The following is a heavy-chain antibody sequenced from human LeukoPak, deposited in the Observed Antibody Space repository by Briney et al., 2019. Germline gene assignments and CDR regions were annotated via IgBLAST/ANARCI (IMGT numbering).Heavy chain of an antibody. Sequence: GASVKVSCKASGYTFTSYGISWVRQAPGQGLEWMGWISAYNGNTNYAQKLQGRVTMTTDTSTSTAYMELRSLRSDDTAVYYCARAIRQWLVPDAFDIWGQGTMVTVSS. CDR1: GYTFTSYG. CDR2: ISAYNGNT. CDR3: ARAIRQWLVPDAFDI. V-gene: IGHV1-18*01. J-gene: IGHJ3*02. D-gene: IGHD6-19*01.